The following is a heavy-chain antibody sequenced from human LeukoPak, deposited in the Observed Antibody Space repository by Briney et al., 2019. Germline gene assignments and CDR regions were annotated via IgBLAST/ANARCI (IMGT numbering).Heavy chain of an antibody. CDR2: IYTSGST. CDR3: ARAGGPSTYNVPLYFDY. V-gene: IGHV4-61*02. CDR1: GGSISSGSYY. Sequence: SETLSLTCTVSGGSISSGSYYWSWIRQPAGKGLEWIGRIYTSGSTNYNPSLKSRVTISVDTSKNQFSLKLSSVTAADTAVYYCARAGGPSTYNVPLYFDYWGQGTLVTVSS. J-gene: IGHJ4*02. D-gene: IGHD1-14*01.